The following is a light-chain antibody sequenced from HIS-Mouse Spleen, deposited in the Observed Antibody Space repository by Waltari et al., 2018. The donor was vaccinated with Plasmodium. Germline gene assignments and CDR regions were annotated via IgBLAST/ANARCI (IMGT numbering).Light chain of an antibody. CDR2: EGS. J-gene: IGLJ2*01. CDR3: CSYAGSSTFVV. Sequence: PATLSVSPGEGATLSCTGTSSDVGSYNLVSWYQQHPGKAPKLMIYEGSKRPSGVSNRFSGSKSGNTASLTISGLQAEDEADYYCCSYAGSSTFVVFGGGTKLTVL. V-gene: IGLV2-23*03. CDR1: SSDVGSYNL.